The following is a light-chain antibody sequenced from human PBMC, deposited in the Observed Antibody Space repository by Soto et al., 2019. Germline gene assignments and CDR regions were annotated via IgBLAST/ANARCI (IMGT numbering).Light chain of an antibody. CDR3: LHYNSYSKT. Sequence: IQMTQSPSTLSASVGDRVTITCRASQSINTWLAWYQQKPGKAPELLIFDASALESGVPSRFSGSGSGTEFTLTISSLQPDDSATFYCLHYNSYSKTFGQGTKVDI. CDR1: QSINTW. J-gene: IGKJ1*01. CDR2: DAS. V-gene: IGKV1-5*01.